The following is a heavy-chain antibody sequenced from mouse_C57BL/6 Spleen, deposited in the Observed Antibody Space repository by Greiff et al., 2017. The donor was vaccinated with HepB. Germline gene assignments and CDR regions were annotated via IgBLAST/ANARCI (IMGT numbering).Heavy chain of an antibody. Sequence: VQLQQSGPELVKPGASVKMSCKASGYTFTDYNMHWVKQSHGKSLEWIGYINPNNGGTSYNQKFKGKATLTVNKSSSTAYMELRSLTSEDSAVYYWARGTYYGSSYKDYWGQGTTLTVAS. J-gene: IGHJ2*01. CDR3: ARGTYYGSSYKDY. CDR2: INPNNGGT. CDR1: GYTFTDYN. D-gene: IGHD1-1*01. V-gene: IGHV1-22*01.